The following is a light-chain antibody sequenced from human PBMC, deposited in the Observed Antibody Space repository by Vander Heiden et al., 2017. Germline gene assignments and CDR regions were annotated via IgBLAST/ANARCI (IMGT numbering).Light chain of an antibody. CDR2: DVS. CDR1: QSVSSY. J-gene: IGKJ5*01. V-gene: IGKV3-11*01. CDR3: QQRANWPPT. Sequence: ENVSTQSPATLSLSPGERATLSRTASQSVSSYFAWYQQKPGQAPRLLIYDVSNRAPGIPARFSSSGSGTDFTLTNSSLEPEDFAVYYCQQRANWPPTFGQGTRLEIK.